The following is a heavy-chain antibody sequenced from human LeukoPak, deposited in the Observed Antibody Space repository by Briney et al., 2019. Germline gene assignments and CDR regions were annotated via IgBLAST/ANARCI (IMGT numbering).Heavy chain of an antibody. CDR3: AKVDNYYDSRDYYSENY. Sequence: GRSLRLSCAASGFTFSSSGMHWVRQAPGKGLEWVAVISYDGNIKHYADSVKGRFTISRDNSKNTLYLQVNSLRVEDTAVYYCAKVDNYYDSRDYYSENYWGQGTLVTVSS. J-gene: IGHJ4*02. D-gene: IGHD3-22*01. CDR2: ISYDGNIK. V-gene: IGHV3-30*18. CDR1: GFTFSSSG.